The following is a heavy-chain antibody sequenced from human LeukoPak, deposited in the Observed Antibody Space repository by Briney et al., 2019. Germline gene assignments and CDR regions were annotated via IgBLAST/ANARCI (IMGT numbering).Heavy chain of an antibody. CDR3: ASPTYCSSTSCYDRWFDP. Sequence: ASVKVSCKASGYTFTGYYMHWVRQAPGQGLEWMGWINPNSGGTNYAQKFQGRVTMTRDTSISTAYMELSSLRSEDTAVYYCASPTYCSSTSCYDRWFDPWGQGTLVTVSS. V-gene: IGHV1-2*02. J-gene: IGHJ5*02. CDR1: GYTFTGYY. D-gene: IGHD2-2*01. CDR2: INPNSGGT.